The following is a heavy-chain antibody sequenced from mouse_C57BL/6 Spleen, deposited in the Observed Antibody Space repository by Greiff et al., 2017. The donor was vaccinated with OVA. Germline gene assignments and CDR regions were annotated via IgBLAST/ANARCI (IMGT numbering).Heavy chain of an antibody. CDR3: ARYGYEYFDV. D-gene: IGHD2-2*01. Sequence: SGYTFTDYYMNWVKQSHGKSLEWIGDINPNNGGTSYNQKFKGKATLTVDKSSSTAYMELRSLTSEDSAVYYCARYGYEYFDVWGTGTTVTVSS. CDR2: INPNNGGT. CDR1: GYTFTDYY. V-gene: IGHV1-26*01. J-gene: IGHJ1*03.